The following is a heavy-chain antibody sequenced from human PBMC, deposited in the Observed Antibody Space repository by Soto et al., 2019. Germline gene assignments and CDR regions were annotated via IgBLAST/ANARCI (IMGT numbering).Heavy chain of an antibody. V-gene: IGHV4-38-2*01. CDR3: ARGSSSYYDYGMDV. Sequence: SETLSLTCAVSGYSISSGYYWTWIRQPPGKALKWIGNIYDSGSTSYNPSLKSRVTMSVDTSKNQFSLRLTSVTAADTAVYFCARGSSSYYDYGMDVWGQGTTVTVSS. J-gene: IGHJ6*02. D-gene: IGHD6-6*01. CDR1: GYSISSGYY. CDR2: IYDSGST.